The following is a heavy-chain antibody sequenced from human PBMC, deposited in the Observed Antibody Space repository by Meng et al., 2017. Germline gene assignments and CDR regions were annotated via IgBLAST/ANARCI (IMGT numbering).Heavy chain of an antibody. CDR3: ATGAAAADH. Sequence: EWRLVGCGGGLVKPGGSLSLSCVASGLRFTDAWMSWVRQAPGKGLEWVGRIERKSDGGTIYYAAPVKGRFTISRDDSKNTLYLQMDSLINEDTAVYFCATGAAAADHWGQGTLVTVSS. V-gene: IGHV3-15*04. J-gene: IGHJ4*02. CDR2: IERKSDGGTI. D-gene: IGHD6-13*01. CDR1: GLRFTDAW.